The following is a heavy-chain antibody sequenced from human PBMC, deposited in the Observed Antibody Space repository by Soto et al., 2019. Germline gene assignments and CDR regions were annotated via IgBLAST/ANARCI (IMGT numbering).Heavy chain of an antibody. CDR1: GFTFGSYA. Sequence: VQLLESGGSLVQPGGSLSLSCVASGFTFGSYAMNWARQAPGKGLEWISAISGGSDATFYADSVKGRFTISRDDSKNTLYLQLQSLRDDDTAVYYCAKDRTYDFWGGQRYFDYWGQGTLITVSS. J-gene: IGHJ4*02. V-gene: IGHV3-23*01. CDR3: AKDRTYDFWGGQRYFDY. CDR2: ISGGSDAT. D-gene: IGHD3-3*01.